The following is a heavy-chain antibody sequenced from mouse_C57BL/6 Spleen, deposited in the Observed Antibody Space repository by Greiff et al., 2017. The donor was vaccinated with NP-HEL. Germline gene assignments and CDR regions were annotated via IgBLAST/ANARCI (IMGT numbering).Heavy chain of an antibody. D-gene: IGHD1-1*01. V-gene: IGHV5-17*01. J-gene: IGHJ3*01. CDR2: ISSGSSTI. CDR1: GFTFSDYG. CDR3: AREYYGSSLWFAY. Sequence: EVKVVESGGGLVKPGGSLKLSCAASGFTFSDYGMHWVRQAPEKGLEWVAYISSGSSTIYYADTVKGRFTISRDNAKNTLFLQMTSLRSEDTAMYYCAREYYGSSLWFAYWGQGTLVTVSA.